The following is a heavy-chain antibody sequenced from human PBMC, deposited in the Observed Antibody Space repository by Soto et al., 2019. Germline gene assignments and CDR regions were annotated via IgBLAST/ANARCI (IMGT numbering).Heavy chain of an antibody. V-gene: IGHV1-2*04. CDR1: GYAFSQFY. CDR2: INPNSGRT. Sequence: QVQLLQSGAEVKKPGASVKVSCKASGYAFSQFYIHWMRQAPGQGLEWMGWINPNSGRTKFAKKFQGWVTMTRDTSIKTVYMELSGLKSDATAVYYCARESGGTTATLDYYYFYMDVWGKGTTVTVSS. D-gene: IGHD4-17*01. CDR3: ARESGGTTATLDYYYFYMDV. J-gene: IGHJ6*03.